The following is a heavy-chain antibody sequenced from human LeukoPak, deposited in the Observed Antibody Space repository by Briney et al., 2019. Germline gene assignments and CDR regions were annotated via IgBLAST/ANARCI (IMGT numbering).Heavy chain of an antibody. CDR2: IYTSGST. CDR3: ARDARIAAAGTRIFWFDP. J-gene: IGHJ5*02. CDR1: GGSISSYY. D-gene: IGHD6-13*01. V-gene: IGHV4-4*07. Sequence: PSETLSLTCTVSGGSISSYYWSWIRQPAGKGLEWIGRIYTSGSTNYNPSLKSRVTMSVDTSKNPFSLKLSSVTAADTAVYYCARDARIAAAGTRIFWFDPWGQGTLVTVSS.